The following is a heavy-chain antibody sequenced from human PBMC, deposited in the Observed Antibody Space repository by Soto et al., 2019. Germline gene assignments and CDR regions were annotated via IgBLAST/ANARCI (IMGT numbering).Heavy chain of an antibody. V-gene: IGHV1-3*01. D-gene: IGHD3-10*01. CDR3: ARDRVLLSFGEADAFDI. J-gene: IGHJ3*02. Sequence: QVQLVQSGAEVKKPGASVKVSCKASGYTFTSYAMHWVRQAPGQRLEWMGWINAGNGNTKYSQKFQGRVTITRDTSASTAYMELSSLRSEDTAVYYCARDRVLLSFGEADAFDIWGQGTMLTVSS. CDR2: INAGNGNT. CDR1: GYTFTSYA.